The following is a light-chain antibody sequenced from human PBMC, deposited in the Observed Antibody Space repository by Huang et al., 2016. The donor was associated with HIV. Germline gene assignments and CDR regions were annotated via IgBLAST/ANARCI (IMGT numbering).Light chain of an antibody. CDR1: EDITNS. J-gene: IGKJ1*01. Sequence: DIQMTQSPSSLSASVGDRVTITCRASEDITNSLAWYHQKPGKVPELLIYGASSLQGGVPARVSGSGSGTHFTLTISGLQSGDVGTYYCQNYNRAPRTFGQGTKVEIK. CDR2: GAS. V-gene: IGKV1-27*01. CDR3: QNYNRAPRT.